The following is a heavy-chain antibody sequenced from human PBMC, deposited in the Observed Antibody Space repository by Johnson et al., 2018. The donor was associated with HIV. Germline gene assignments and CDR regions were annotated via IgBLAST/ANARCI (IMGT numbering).Heavy chain of an antibody. Sequence: VQLVESGGGVVQPGRSLRLSCAASGFTFSSYVMHWVRQAPGRGLEYVSAISTNGGSTYYANSVKGRFTISRDNFKNTLYLQMGSLRAEDMAVYYCARARSISWYDGAFDIWGQGTMVTFSS. CDR3: ARARSISWYDGAFDI. J-gene: IGHJ3*02. V-gene: IGHV3-64*01. CDR1: GFTFSSYV. D-gene: IGHD6-13*01. CDR2: ISTNGGST.